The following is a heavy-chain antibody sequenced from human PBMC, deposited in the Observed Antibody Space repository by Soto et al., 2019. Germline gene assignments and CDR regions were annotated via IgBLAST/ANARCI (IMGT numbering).Heavy chain of an antibody. D-gene: IGHD3-10*01. Sequence: GESLNISCKGSGYSFTSYWIDLVRQMPGKGLEWMGIIYPGDSDTRYSPSFQGQVTISADKSISTAYLQWSSLKASDTAMYYCAGGGVRGVITRTRDYYGMDVWGQGTTVTV. J-gene: IGHJ6*02. V-gene: IGHV5-51*01. CDR2: IYPGDSDT. CDR3: AGGGVRGVITRTRDYYGMDV. CDR1: GYSFTSYW.